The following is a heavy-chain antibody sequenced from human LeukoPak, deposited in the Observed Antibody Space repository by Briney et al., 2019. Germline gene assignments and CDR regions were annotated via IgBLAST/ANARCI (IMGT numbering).Heavy chain of an antibody. D-gene: IGHD6-19*01. CDR2: INHSGST. CDR1: GGSFSGYY. CDR3: ARHSSGWYTVDY. Sequence: SKTLSLTCAVYGGSFSGYYWSWIRQPPGKGLEWIGEINHSGSTNYNPSLKSRVTISVDTSKNQFSLKLSSVTAADTAVYYCARHSSGWYTVDYWGQGTLVTVSS. V-gene: IGHV4-34*01. J-gene: IGHJ4*02.